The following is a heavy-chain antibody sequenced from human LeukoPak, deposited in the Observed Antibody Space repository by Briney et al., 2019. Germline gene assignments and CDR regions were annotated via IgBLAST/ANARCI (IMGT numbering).Heavy chain of an antibody. CDR1: GFTFSSYW. V-gene: IGHV3-7*01. CDR3: ASPAKYSDTWYFDY. J-gene: IGHJ4*02. D-gene: IGHD6-6*01. CDR2: IKGDGSEK. Sequence: GGSLRLSYAASGFTFSSYWMSWVRQAPGKGLEWVANIKGDGSEKYYVDSVKGRFTISRDNAKNSLYLQMNSLRAEDTAVYYCASPAKYSDTWYFDYWGQGTLVTVSS.